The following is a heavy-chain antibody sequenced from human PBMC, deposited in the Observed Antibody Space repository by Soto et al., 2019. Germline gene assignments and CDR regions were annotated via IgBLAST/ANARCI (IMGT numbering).Heavy chain of an antibody. D-gene: IGHD2-15*01. CDR3: AFYCDGDRYFEH. V-gene: IGHV3-72*01. J-gene: IGHJ4*02. CDR2: SRNRANSYTT. CDR1: GFTFSDHY. Sequence: GGSLRLSCSASGFTFSDHYTDWVRQAPGEGLEWVGRSRNRANSYTTEYAASVKGRFTISRDESKISLYLQMNSLKTEDTSVYYCAFYCDGDRYFEHWGQGTLVTVPS.